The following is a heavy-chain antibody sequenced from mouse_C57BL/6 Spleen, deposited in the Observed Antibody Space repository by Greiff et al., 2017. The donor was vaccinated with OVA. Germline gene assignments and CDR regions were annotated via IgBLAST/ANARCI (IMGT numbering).Heavy chain of an antibody. J-gene: IGHJ2*01. V-gene: IGHV1-26*01. Sequence: EVQLQQSGPELVKPGASVKISCKASGYTFTDYYMNWVKQSHGKSLEWIGDINPNNGGTSYNQKFKGKATLTVDKSSSTAYMELRSLTSEDSAVYYCARREISFDYWGQGTTLTVSS. CDR2: INPNNGGT. CDR3: ARREISFDY. CDR1: GYTFTDYY.